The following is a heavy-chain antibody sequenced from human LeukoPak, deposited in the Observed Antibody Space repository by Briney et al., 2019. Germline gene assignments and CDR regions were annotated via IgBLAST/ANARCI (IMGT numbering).Heavy chain of an antibody. D-gene: IGHD1-26*01. J-gene: IGHJ4*02. CDR2: ISLSGST. V-gene: IGHV4-59*01. CDR1: GCSFSSYY. Sequence: SETLSLTCTVSGCSFSSYYWNWVRQPPAKGLEWVWYISLSGSTNNNPYPMSRGTISVDTSMNQFSLKLSSVTAADTAVYYCARSNSESYYRGYYFDYWGQGTLVTVSS. CDR3: ARSNSESYYRGYYFDY.